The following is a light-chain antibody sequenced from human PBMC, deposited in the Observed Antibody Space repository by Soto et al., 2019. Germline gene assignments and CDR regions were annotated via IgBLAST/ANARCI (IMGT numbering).Light chain of an antibody. CDR1: QGISSY. J-gene: IGKJ5*01. CDR3: QQLSSYPIT. Sequence: DIQLTQSPSFLSASVGDRVTITCRASQGISSYLAWYQQKAGKAPNLLINGASTLQSGVPSRFSGSGSGTEFTLTISSLQPEDFATYYCQQLSSYPITFGPGTRLEIK. CDR2: GAS. V-gene: IGKV1-9*01.